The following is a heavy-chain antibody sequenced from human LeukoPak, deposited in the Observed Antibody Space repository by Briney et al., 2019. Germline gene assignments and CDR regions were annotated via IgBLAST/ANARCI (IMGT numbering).Heavy chain of an antibody. CDR2: IIPIFGTA. CDR1: GGTFSSYA. J-gene: IGHJ5*02. Sequence: SVKVSCKASGGTFSSYAISWVRQAPGQGLEWMGGIIPIFGTANYAQKFQGRVTITADKSTSTAYMELSSLRSEDTAVYYCARDALDYYGSGSYYSNWFDPWGQGTLVTVSS. D-gene: IGHD3-10*01. CDR3: ARDALDYYGSGSYYSNWFDP. V-gene: IGHV1-69*06.